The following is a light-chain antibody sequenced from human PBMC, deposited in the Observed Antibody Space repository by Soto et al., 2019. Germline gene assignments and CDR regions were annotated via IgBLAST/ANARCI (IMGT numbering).Light chain of an antibody. Sequence: QSALTQPASVSGSPGQSITISCTGTSSDDSGYNYVSWYQQHPGKAPKLMIYEVSNRPSGVSNRFSGSKSGNTASLTISGLQAEDEADYYCSSYTSSSTPFLLGTGTKVTVL. CDR1: SSDDSGYNY. J-gene: IGLJ1*01. CDR3: SSYTSSSTPFL. V-gene: IGLV2-14*01. CDR2: EVS.